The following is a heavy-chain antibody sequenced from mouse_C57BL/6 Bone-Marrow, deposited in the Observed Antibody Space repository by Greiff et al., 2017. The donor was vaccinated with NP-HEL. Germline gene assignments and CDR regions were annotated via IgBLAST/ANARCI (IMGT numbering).Heavy chain of an antibody. D-gene: IGHD1-1*01. CDR3: ARYYYGSSPFDY. CDR2: IYPRSGNT. V-gene: IGHV1-81*01. CDR1: GYTFTSYG. J-gene: IGHJ2*01. Sequence: QVQLQQSGAELARPGASVKLSCKASGYTFTSYGISWVKQRTGQGLEWIGEIYPRSGNTYYNEKFKGKATLTADKSSSTAYMELRSLTSEDSAVYVCARYYYGSSPFDYWGQGTTLTVSS.